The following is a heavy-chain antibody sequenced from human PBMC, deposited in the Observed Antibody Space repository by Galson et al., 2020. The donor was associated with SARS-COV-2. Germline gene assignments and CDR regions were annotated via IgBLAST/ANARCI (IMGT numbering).Heavy chain of an antibody. CDR2: IKHSGST. V-gene: IGHV4-34*01. CDR3: ARGDVGYSSSWYRYFQH. CDR1: GGSFSGYY. J-gene: IGHJ1*01. Sequence: SETLSLTCAVYGGSFSGYYWSWIRQPPGKGLEWIGEIKHSGSTNYKPSLKSRVTISVDKSKNQFSLKLSSVTAADTAVYYCARGDVGYSSSWYRYFQHWGQGTLVTVSS. D-gene: IGHD6-13*01.